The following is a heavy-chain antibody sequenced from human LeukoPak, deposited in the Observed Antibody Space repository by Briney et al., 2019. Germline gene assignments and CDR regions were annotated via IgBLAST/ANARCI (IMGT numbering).Heavy chain of an antibody. J-gene: IGHJ4*02. CDR3: AHGTMYQLDS. Sequence: GGSLRLSCAASGFSLSSHGMSWVRQAPGKGLEWVSGIIGGAGSTYYADSVRGRFTISGDNSKNTLYLQMNSLRADDTAVYYCAHGTMYQLDSWGQGTLVTVSS. D-gene: IGHD2-2*01. CDR2: IIGGAGST. CDR1: GFSLSSHG. V-gene: IGHV3-23*01.